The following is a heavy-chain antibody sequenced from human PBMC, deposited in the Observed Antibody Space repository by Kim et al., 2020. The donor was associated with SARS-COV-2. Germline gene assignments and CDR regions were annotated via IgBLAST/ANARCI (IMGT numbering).Heavy chain of an antibody. D-gene: IGHD2-2*01. J-gene: IGHJ4*02. CDR2: ISGSGGIP. CDR1: GFTFSTYA. Sequence: GGSLRLSCAASGFTFSTYAMSGVRQAPGKGLAWVSGISGSGGIPYYAGSVKGRFTISRDHSKNTVYLQMKSLRAEDTSVYYCVKGYCGSITCPFDYWGQGTLVTVSS. V-gene: IGHV3-23*01. CDR3: VKGYCGSITCPFDY.